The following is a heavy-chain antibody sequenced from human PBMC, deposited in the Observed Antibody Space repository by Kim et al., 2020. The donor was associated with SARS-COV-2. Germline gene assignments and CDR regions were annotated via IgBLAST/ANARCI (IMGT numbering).Heavy chain of an antibody. D-gene: IGHD2-8*01. CDR1: GGSISGFY. CDR3: AYGTNAIPFFDN. CDR2: MYYSGII. Sequence: SETLSLTCTVSGGSISGFYWNWIRQPPGKGLEWIGSMYYSGIIYYNPSLRRRVTISIDSSRHQSSLEVTSMTTADTAVYYCAYGTNAIPFFDNWDQGTLVSVSS. V-gene: IGHV4-59*01. J-gene: IGHJ4*02.